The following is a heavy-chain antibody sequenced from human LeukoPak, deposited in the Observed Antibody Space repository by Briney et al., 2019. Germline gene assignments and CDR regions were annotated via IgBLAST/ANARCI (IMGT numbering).Heavy chain of an antibody. Sequence: GGSLRLSCAASGFTFSSYTMSWVRQAPGKGLEWDSTITTSDGNTYYADSVKGRFTVSRDNSKNTLFLQMNSLRAEDTAVYYCAKDGGLWVSAHWGDSWGRGTLVTVSS. CDR1: GFTFSSYT. D-gene: IGHD7-27*01. CDR2: ITTSDGNT. V-gene: IGHV3-23*01. J-gene: IGHJ4*02. CDR3: AKDGGLWVSAHWGDS.